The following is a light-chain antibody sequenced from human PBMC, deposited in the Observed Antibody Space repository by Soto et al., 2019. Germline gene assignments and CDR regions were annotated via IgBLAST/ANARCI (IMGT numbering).Light chain of an antibody. CDR2: AAS. V-gene: IGKV1-39*01. CDR1: QSISSY. Sequence: DIQMTQSPSSLSASVGDRVTITCRASQSISSYLNWYQQKPGKAPKLLIYAASSLQSGVPSRFSGSGSGTDFTLTISSPQTEDFATYYCQKSYSTPPWTFGQGTKVDIK. CDR3: QKSYSTPPWT. J-gene: IGKJ1*01.